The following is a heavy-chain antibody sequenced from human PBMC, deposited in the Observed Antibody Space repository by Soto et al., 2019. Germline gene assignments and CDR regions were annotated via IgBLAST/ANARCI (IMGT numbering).Heavy chain of an antibody. CDR1: GFTFSTYA. V-gene: IGHV3-23*01. CDR3: ATSWSVYHDY. J-gene: IGHJ4*02. CDR2: ISGSGGST. D-gene: IGHD3-3*01. Sequence: EVQLLESGGGLVQPGGSLRLSCAASGFTFSTYAMSWVRQAPGKGLEWVSEISGSGGSTYYADSVKGRFTISRDNSKNRPYLPMNCLRAKEPPVYYGATSWSVYHDYSGQGMLVTPSP.